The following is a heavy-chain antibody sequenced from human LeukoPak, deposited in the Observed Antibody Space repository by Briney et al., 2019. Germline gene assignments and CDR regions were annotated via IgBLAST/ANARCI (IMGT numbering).Heavy chain of an antibody. CDR3: ARDKLTTTPTSNNWFDP. D-gene: IGHD3-3*01. CDR1: GYTFTGYY. V-gene: IGHV1-2*06. J-gene: IGHJ5*02. Sequence: ASVKVSCKASGYTFTGYYMHWVRQAPGQGLEWMGRINPNSGGTNYAQKFQGRVTMTRDTSISTAYMELSRLRSDDTAVYYCARDKLTTTPTSNNWFDPWGQGTLVTVSS. CDR2: INPNSGGT.